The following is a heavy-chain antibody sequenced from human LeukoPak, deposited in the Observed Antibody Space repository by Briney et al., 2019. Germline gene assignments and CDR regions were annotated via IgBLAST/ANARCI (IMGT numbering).Heavy chain of an antibody. V-gene: IGHV1-69*05. Sequence: SVKVSCKASGGTFSSYAISWVRQAPGQGLKWMGGIIPIFGTANYAQKFQGRVTITTDESTSTAYMELSSLRSEDTAVYYCASSFRGHYYPYYFDYWGQGTLVTVSS. CDR3: ASSFRGHYYPYYFDY. CDR2: IIPIFGTA. CDR1: GGTFSSYA. D-gene: IGHD3-22*01. J-gene: IGHJ4*02.